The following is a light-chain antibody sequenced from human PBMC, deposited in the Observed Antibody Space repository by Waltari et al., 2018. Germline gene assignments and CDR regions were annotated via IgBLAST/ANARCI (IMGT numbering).Light chain of an antibody. J-gene: IGLJ1*01. CDR3: DSSTTSGMYV. Sequence: QSALTQPPSVSGSPGQSVTISCAGTNSDVGFYNRASWYQQSPGTAPKLIVYQVSNRHSGFPARVSGSKSGSTASLTISGLQAEDEADYYCDSSTTSGMYVFGTGTKVSVL. CDR1: NSDVGFYNR. V-gene: IGLV2-18*02. CDR2: QVS.